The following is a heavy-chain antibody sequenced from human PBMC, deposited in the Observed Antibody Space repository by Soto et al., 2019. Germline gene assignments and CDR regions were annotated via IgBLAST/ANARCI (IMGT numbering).Heavy chain of an antibody. CDR3: ARVHGGLRFLEWHTVDV. CDR1: GGTFSSYA. Sequence: GASVKVSCKASGGTFSSYAISWVRQAPGQGLEWMGGIIPIFGTASYAQKFQGRVTITADESTSTAYMELSSLRSEDTAVYYCARVHGGLRFLEWHTVDVWGQGTTVTVSS. CDR2: IIPIFGTA. J-gene: IGHJ6*02. V-gene: IGHV1-69*13. D-gene: IGHD3-3*01.